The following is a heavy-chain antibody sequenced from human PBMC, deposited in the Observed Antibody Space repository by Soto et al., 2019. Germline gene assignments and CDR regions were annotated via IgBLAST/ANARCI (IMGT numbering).Heavy chain of an antibody. J-gene: IGHJ4*02. D-gene: IGHD6-19*01. CDR3: ARDPPGSGWAFDY. V-gene: IGHV3-33*01. CDR2: IWSDGSNK. Sequence: PGGSLRLSCAAAGFTFSTHAMHGVRQAPGKGLEWVAFIWSDGSNKYYADSVKGRATISRDNSKRTVDLQMNSLRAEDTAVYYCARDPPGSGWAFDYWGQGTLVTVSS. CDR1: GFTFSTHA.